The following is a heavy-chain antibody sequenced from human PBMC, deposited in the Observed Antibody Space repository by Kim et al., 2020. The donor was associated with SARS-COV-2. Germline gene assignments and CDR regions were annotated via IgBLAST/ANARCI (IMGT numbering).Heavy chain of an antibody. CDR2: INPSGGSI. Sequence: ASVKVSCKASGYTFTSYYMHWVRQAPGQGLEWMGIINPSGGSISYAQKFQGRVTMTRDTSTSTVYMELSSLRSEDTAVYYCARVLDCSSTSCYGQQLVLGGLDYWGQGTLVTVSS. CDR1: GYTFTSYY. D-gene: IGHD2-2*01. J-gene: IGHJ4*02. V-gene: IGHV1-46*01. CDR3: ARVLDCSSTSCYGQQLVLGGLDY.